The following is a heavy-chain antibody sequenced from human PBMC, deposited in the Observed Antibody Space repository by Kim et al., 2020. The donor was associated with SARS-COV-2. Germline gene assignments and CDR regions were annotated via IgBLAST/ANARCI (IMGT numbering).Heavy chain of an antibody. Sequence: GGSLRLSCVTSGLYVIHWVRQAPGKWLEWVAAMSFDGFSKYFADSVKGRFTISRDDSKNTVWLQLNNLRDEDSAMYYCATEGGTSGRCGYFDYWSQGTLVTVSS. CDR2: MSFDGFSK. V-gene: IGHV3-30*04. CDR1: GLYV. CDR3: ATEGGTSGRCGYFDY. D-gene: IGHD6-19*01. J-gene: IGHJ4*02.